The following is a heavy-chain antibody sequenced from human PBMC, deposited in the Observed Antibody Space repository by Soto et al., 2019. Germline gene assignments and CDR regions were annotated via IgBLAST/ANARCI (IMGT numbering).Heavy chain of an antibody. CDR2: ISGSGGST. CDR1: GFIFSSYA. J-gene: IGHJ5*02. Sequence: ELQLLESGGGLVQPGGSLRLSCAASGFIFSSYAMSWVRQAPGKGLEWVSAISGSGGSTYYADSVKGRFTISRDNSKNTLYTQMNSMRAEDTAVYYCAKAKISTILCNGFAPWGQGTLVTVSS. V-gene: IGHV3-23*01. CDR3: AKAKISTILCNGFAP. D-gene: IGHD2-2*01.